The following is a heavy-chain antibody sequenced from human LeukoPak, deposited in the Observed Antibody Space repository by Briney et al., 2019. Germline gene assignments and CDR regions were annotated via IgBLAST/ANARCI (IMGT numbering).Heavy chain of an antibody. J-gene: IGHJ4*02. V-gene: IGHV3-43*02. Sequence: GGSLRLSCAASGFTFDDYAMHGVRQAPGKGLEWVSGISGNGGSTYYADSVKGRFTISRDNSKNSLYLQMNSLRTEDTALYYCAKTCGLSDYYDSSGTAYWGEGTLVTVSS. CDR3: AKTCGLSDYYDSSGTAY. CDR1: GFTFDDYA. CDR2: ISGNGGST. D-gene: IGHD3-22*01.